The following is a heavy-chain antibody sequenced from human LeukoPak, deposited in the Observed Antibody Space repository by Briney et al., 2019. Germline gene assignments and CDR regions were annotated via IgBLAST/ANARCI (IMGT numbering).Heavy chain of an antibody. CDR3: ARALAGTTGRFDF. CDR2: IHHGGGI. V-gene: IGHV4-38-2*02. D-gene: IGHD1-7*01. CDR1: GYSISSNYY. Sequence: SETLSLTCTVSGYSISSNYYWGWIRQPPGKGLEWIGNIHHGGGIAYNPSLKSRVTISVDTSKNQFSLKLTPVTAADTAVYYCARALAGTTGRFDFWGQGTLVTVSS. J-gene: IGHJ4*02.